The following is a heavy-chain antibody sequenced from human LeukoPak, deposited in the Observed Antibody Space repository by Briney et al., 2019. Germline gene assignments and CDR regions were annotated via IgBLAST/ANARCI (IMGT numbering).Heavy chain of an antibody. Sequence: PSETLSLTCTVSGGSISSYYWSWVRQPPGKGLEGIGYIQNSMSTNYNPSLKSRVTISVDTSKNQFSLQLSSVTAADTAVYYCARRTTVTEFDPWGQGTLVTVSS. J-gene: IGHJ5*02. CDR3: ARRTTVTEFDP. V-gene: IGHV4-59*01. D-gene: IGHD4-17*01. CDR2: IQNSMST. CDR1: GGSISSYY.